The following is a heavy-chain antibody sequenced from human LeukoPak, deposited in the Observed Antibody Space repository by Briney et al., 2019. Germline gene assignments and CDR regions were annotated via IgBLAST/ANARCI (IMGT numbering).Heavy chain of an antibody. CDR1: GGSISSSSYY. J-gene: IGHJ3*02. Sequence: SETLSLTCTVSGGSISSSSYYWGWIRQPPGKGLEWIGYIYHSGSTYYNPSLKSRVTISVDRSKNQFSLKLSSVTAADTAVYYCARGLPSAFDIWGQGTMVTVSS. CDR3: ARGLPSAFDI. CDR2: IYHSGST. V-gene: IGHV4-39*07. D-gene: IGHD3-16*01.